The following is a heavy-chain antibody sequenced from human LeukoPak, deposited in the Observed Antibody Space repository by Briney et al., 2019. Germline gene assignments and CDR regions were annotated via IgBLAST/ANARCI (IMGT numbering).Heavy chain of an antibody. J-gene: IGHJ4*02. CDR2: IYYSGST. CDR1: GXSIINYY. D-gene: IGHD2-15*01. V-gene: IGHV4-59*07. CDR3: ARGRGGFYYFDY. Sequence: SDTPSLTCPVSGXSIINYYGNWIRRPPGKGLEWIGQIYYSGSTNYNPSLKSRVTISVDTSKNRFSLKLSSVTAADTAIYYCARGRGGFYYFDYWGLGTMVTVSS.